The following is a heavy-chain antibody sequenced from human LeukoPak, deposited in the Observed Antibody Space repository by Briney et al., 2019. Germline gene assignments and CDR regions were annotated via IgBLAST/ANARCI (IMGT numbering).Heavy chain of an antibody. CDR1: GGSISSYY. CDR2: ISDIGSI. V-gene: IGHV4-59*08. Sequence: SSETLSLTCTVPGGSISSYYWSWIRQPPGKGLEWIAYISDIGSINYNPSLKSRVTISLDTSKNQFSLKLSSVTAADTAVYYCAGHHPRNTVDFWGQGTLVTVSS. D-gene: IGHD2-8*02. CDR3: AGHHPRNTVDF. J-gene: IGHJ4*02.